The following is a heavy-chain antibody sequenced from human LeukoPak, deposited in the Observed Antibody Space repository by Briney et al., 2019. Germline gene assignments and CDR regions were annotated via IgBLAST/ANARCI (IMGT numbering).Heavy chain of an antibody. CDR1: GGSISSSSYY. J-gene: IGHJ3*02. Sequence: ASETLSLTCTVSGGSISSSSYYWGWIRQPPGKGLEWIGSIYYSGSTHYNPSLKSRVTISVDTSKNQFSLKLGSVTAADTAVYYCARHSAHASTNDAFDIWGQGTMVTVSS. V-gene: IGHV4-39*01. CDR2: IYYSGST. CDR3: ARHSAHASTNDAFDI. D-gene: IGHD2-2*01.